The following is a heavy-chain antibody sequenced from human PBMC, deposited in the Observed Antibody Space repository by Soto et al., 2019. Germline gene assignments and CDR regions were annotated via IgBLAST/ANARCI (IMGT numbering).Heavy chain of an antibody. CDR3: APDEYRTYYHYGMDV. CDR1: GFIFSDFW. CDR2: INHEGSNT. D-gene: IGHD3-16*01. Sequence: GGSLRLSCAASGFIFSDFWMHWVRQVPGEGLVWVSRINHEGSNTNYADFVRGRFTISRDNSKNMLYLQMNSLRAEDAAVYYCAPDEYRTYYHYGMDVWGQGTTVTVCS. V-gene: IGHV3-74*01. J-gene: IGHJ6*02.